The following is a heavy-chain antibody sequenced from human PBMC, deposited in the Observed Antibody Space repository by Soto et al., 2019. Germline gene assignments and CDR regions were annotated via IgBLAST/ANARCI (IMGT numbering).Heavy chain of an antibody. CDR1: GFTFSSYA. CDR2: SSGSGGRT. Sequence: GGSLRLSCAASGFTFSSYAMSWVRQAPGQGLEWVSASSGSGGRTYYADSVKGRFTISRDNSKNTLYLQMNSLRAEDTAIYYCAKAWADAVNPFDYWGQGTLVTVSS. J-gene: IGHJ4*02. D-gene: IGHD3-22*01. CDR3: AKAWADAVNPFDY. V-gene: IGHV3-23*01.